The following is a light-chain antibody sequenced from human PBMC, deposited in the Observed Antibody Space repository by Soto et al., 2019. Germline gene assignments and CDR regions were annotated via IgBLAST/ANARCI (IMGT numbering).Light chain of an antibody. CDR3: SSYAGRNNLGV. J-gene: IGLJ2*01. CDR1: SSDVGGYNY. V-gene: IGLV2-8*01. CDR2: EVN. Sequence: QSALTQRPSASGAPGQSITISCTGTSSDVGGYNYVSWYQQHPGKPPKLMIYEVNKRPSGVPDRFSGSKSGNTASLTVSGLQAEDEADYYCSSYAGRNNLGVFGGGTKLTVL.